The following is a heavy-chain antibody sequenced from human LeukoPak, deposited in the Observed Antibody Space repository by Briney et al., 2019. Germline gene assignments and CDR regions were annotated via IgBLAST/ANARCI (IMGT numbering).Heavy chain of an antibody. J-gene: IGHJ3*02. D-gene: IGHD3-10*01. CDR1: GFTFSSYS. V-gene: IGHV3-21*01. CDR3: ARRKSEGAISAFDI. CDR2: ISSSSSYI. Sequence: GGSLRLSCAASGFTFSSYSMNWVRQAPGKGLEWVSSISSSSSYIYYADSVKGRFTISRDNAKNSLYLQMNSLRAEDTAVYYCARRKSEGAISAFDIWGQGTMVTVSS.